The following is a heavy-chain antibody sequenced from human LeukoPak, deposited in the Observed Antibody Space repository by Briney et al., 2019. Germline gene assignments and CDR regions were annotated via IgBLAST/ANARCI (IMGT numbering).Heavy chain of an antibody. D-gene: IGHD2-2*01. J-gene: IGHJ3*02. V-gene: IGHV3-30*04. Sequence: GGSLRLSCAASGFTFSSYAMHWVRQAPGKGLEWVAVISYDGSNKYYADSVKGRFTISRDNSKNTLYLQMNSLRAEDTAVYYCAREICSSTSCLAFDIWGQGQWSPSLQ. CDR3: AREICSSTSCLAFDI. CDR2: ISYDGSNK. CDR1: GFTFSSYA.